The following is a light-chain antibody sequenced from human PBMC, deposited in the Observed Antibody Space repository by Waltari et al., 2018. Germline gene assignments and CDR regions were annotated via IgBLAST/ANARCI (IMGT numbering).Light chain of an antibody. V-gene: IGKV1-NL1*01. Sequence: SSLSASVGDRVTITCRASQGISNSLAWYQQKPGKAPKLLLYGASRLESGVPPRFSGSGSGTDYTLTISSLQPDDFATYYCQQYYFTPYTFGQGTKLDIK. CDR2: GAS. J-gene: IGKJ2*01. CDR3: QQYYFTPYT. CDR1: QGISNS.